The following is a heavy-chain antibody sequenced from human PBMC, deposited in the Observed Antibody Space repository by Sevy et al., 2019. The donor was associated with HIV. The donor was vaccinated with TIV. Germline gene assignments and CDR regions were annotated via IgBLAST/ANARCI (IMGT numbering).Heavy chain of an antibody. J-gene: IGHJ4*02. CDR2: IRSKANSYAT. D-gene: IGHD1-26*01. CDR1: GFTFSGSA. V-gene: IGHV3-73*01. Sequence: GGSLRLSCAASGFTFSGSAMHWVRQASGKGLEWVGRIRSKANSYATAYAASVKGRFTISRDDSKNTAYLQMNSLKTEDTAVYYCTRWADSGSYPGFDYWGLGTLVTVSS. CDR3: TRWADSGSYPGFDY.